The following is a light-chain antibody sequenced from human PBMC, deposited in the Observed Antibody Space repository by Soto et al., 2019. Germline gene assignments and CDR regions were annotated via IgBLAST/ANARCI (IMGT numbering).Light chain of an antibody. CDR2: DVS. CDR1: SSEVGGYNF. Sequence: QSVLTQPASVSGSPGQSITISCTGTSSEVGGYNFVTWYQQHPGEAPKLMIHDVSSRASGVPNRFSGSKSGTTASLTISGPQAEDEADYYCCSYASSTSYVFGTGTKVTVL. CDR3: CSYASSTSYV. J-gene: IGLJ1*01. V-gene: IGLV2-14*03.